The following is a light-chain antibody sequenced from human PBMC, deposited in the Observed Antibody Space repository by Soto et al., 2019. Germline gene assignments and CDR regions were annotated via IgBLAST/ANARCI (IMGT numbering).Light chain of an antibody. Sequence: DIQMTQSPSSLSASVGDRVTITCRASQSIRSSLNWYQQKPGKAPKLLIYAASSLQSGVPSRFSDSGSGTEFTLTISSLQPDDFATYYCQQYNSYSWTFGQGTKVDIK. CDR3: QQYNSYSWT. CDR2: AAS. CDR1: QSIRSS. J-gene: IGKJ1*01. V-gene: IGKV1-5*01.